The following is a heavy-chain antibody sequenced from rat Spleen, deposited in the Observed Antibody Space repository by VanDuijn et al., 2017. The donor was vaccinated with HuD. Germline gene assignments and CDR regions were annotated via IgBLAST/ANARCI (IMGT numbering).Heavy chain of an antibody. CDR2: ISDDGSST. J-gene: IGHJ4*01. CDR1: GFTFSDYN. CDR3: AKKGTYYGYLYVMDA. Sequence: EVQLVESGGGLVQPGRSLKLSCAASGFTFSDYNMAWVRQAPTKGLEWVATISDDGSSTYYRDSVKGRFTISRDNTKSTLYLQMDSLRSEDTATYYCAKKGTYYGYLYVMDAWGQGASVTVSS. D-gene: IGHD1-9*01. V-gene: IGHV5-7*01.